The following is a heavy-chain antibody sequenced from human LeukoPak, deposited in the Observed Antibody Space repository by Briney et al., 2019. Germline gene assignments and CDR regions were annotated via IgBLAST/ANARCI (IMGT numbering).Heavy chain of an antibody. Sequence: ASLKVSCKASGYTFNSYDINWVRQATGQGLEWMGRMNPHSGSTGYAQKPQGRLTMTRNTSITTAYLELGSRRSEDTAVYYCARRSFSGNYYGTFNYWGQGTLVTVSS. CDR3: ARRSFSGNYYGTFNY. CDR1: GYTFNSYD. V-gene: IGHV1-8*01. D-gene: IGHD1-26*01. J-gene: IGHJ4*02. CDR2: MNPHSGST.